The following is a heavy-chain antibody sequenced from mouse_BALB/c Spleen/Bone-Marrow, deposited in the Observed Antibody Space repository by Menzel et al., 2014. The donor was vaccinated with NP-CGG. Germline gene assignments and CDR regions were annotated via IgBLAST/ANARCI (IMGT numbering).Heavy chain of an antibody. Sequence: EVMLVESGGGLVQPGGSRKLSCAASGFTFSSFGMHWVRQPPEKGLEWVAYISSGSSTIYYADTVKGRFTISRDNPKNTRFLQMTSLRSEDTAMYYCASRAYWGQGTLVTVSA. CDR2: ISSGSSTI. J-gene: IGHJ3*01. CDR1: GFTFSSFG. V-gene: IGHV5-17*02. CDR3: ASRAY.